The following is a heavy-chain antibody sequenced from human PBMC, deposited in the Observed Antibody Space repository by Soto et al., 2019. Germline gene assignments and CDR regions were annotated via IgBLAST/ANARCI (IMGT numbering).Heavy chain of an antibody. CDR1: GGTFSSYA. D-gene: IGHD2-2*01. V-gene: IGHV1-69*12. J-gene: IGHJ3*02. CDR2: IIPIFGTA. Sequence: QVQLVQSGAEVKKPGSSVKVSCKASGGTFSSYAISWVRQAPGQGLEWMGGIIPIFGTANYAQKFQGRVTITADESTSTAYMELSSLRSEDTAVYYCARDRGCCISTSCHDAFDIWGQGTMVTVSS. CDR3: ARDRGCCISTSCHDAFDI.